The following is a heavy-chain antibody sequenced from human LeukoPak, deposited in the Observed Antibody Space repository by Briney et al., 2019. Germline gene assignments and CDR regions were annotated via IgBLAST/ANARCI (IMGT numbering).Heavy chain of an antibody. V-gene: IGHV1-46*01. CDR3: ARDGYGAGKGFFDY. J-gene: IGHJ4*02. D-gene: IGHD3-10*01. CDR2: INPSGGST. CDR1: GYTFTGYY. Sequence: ASVKVSCKASGYTFTGYYMHWVRQAPGQGLEWMGIINPSGGSTSYAQKFQGRVTMTRDTSTSTAYMELRSLRSDDTAVYYCARDGYGAGKGFFDYWGQGTLVTVSS.